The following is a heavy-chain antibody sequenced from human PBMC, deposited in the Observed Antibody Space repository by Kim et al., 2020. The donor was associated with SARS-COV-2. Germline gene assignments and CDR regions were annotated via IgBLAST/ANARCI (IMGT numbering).Heavy chain of an antibody. CDR3: AKAIDY. J-gene: IGHJ4*02. CDR1: GFTFSSYG. V-gene: IGHV3-30*18. CDR2: ISYDGSNK. Sequence: GGSLRLSCAASGFTFSSYGMHWVRQAPGKGLEWVAVISYDGSNKYYADSVKGRFTISRDNSKNTLYLQMNSLRAEDTAVYYCAKAIDYWGQGTLVTVSS.